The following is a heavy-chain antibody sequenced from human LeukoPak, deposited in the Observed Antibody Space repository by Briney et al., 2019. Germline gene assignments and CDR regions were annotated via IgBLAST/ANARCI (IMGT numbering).Heavy chain of an antibody. J-gene: IGHJ4*03. CDR1: GFTFNTYS. CDR2: IDSSGGYM. D-gene: IGHD5-24*01. Sequence: GGSLRLSCEASGFTFNTYSMNWARQAPGKGLEWVSSIDSSGGYMFYADSVKGRFIISRDNAKDSLYLQMNSLRVEDTAVYYCAKLLRDVTIYDFWGHGDLVTVSS. CDR3: AKLLRDVTIYDF. V-gene: IGHV3-21*06.